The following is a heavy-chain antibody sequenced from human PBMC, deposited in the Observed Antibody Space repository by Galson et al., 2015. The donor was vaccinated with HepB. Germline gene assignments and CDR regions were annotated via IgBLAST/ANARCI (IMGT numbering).Heavy chain of an antibody. V-gene: IGHV3-9*01. J-gene: IGHJ4*02. CDR2: INWNSGSM. D-gene: IGHD5-18*01. CDR3: AKVGQLSSYYFDS. Sequence: SLRLSCAASGFTFEDYAMHWVRHAPGKGLEWVSGINWNSGSMGYADSVKGRFTISRDNAKNSLYLQMNSLRDEDTALYFCAKVGQLSSYYFDSWGQGTLVTVSS. CDR1: GFTFEDYA.